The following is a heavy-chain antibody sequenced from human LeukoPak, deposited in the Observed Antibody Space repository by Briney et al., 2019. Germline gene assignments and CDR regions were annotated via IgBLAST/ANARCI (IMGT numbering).Heavy chain of an antibody. CDR2: ISYDGSNK. CDR3: ARYYVGYFDY. J-gene: IGHJ4*02. Sequence: PGRSLRLSCAASGFTFSSYAMHWVRQAPGKGLEWVAVISYDGSNKYYADSVKGRFTISRDNSKNTLYLQMNSLRAEDTAVYYCARYYVGYFDYWGQGTLVTVSS. CDR1: GFTFSSYA. V-gene: IGHV3-30-3*01. D-gene: IGHD3-3*01.